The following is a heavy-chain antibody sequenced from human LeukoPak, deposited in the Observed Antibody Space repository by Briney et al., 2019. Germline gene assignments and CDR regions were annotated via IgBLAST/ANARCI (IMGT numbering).Heavy chain of an antibody. J-gene: IGHJ4*02. CDR2: ISGTSTHI. CDR1: GFILSRCG. V-gene: IGHV3-21*01. Sequence: GGSLRLSCAASGFILSRCGMNWVRQAPGKGLEWVSSISGTSTHIYYADSVKGRFTISRDNAQNSVYLQMNSLRAEDTAVYYCTRGSEWTSGVSDYWGQGTLVTVSS. CDR3: TRGSEWTSGVSDY. D-gene: IGHD3-3*01.